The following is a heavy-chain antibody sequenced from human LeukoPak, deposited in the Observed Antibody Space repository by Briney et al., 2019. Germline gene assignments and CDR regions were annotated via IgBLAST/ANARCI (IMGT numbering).Heavy chain of an antibody. Sequence: GASVKVSCKASGYTFTGYYIHWVRQAPGQGPEWMGWISPNSADTKYAQKFQGRVTMTRDTSISTAYIELSRLTSDDTALYYCARGQGDNYYFDYWGQGTLVTVSS. V-gene: IGHV1-2*02. D-gene: IGHD1-1*01. CDR1: GYTFTGYY. CDR2: ISPNSADT. CDR3: ARGQGDNYYFDY. J-gene: IGHJ4*02.